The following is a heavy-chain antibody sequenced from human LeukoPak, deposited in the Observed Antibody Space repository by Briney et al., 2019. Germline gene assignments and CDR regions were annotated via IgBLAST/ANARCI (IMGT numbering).Heavy chain of an antibody. J-gene: IGHJ4*02. Sequence: PGGSLRLSCAASGFTVSSNYMSWVRQAPGKGLEWVSVIYSGGSTYYADSVKGRFTISRDNSKNTLYLQMNSLRAEDTAVYYCARGRRDGYNPRGYYFDYWGQGTLVTVSS. V-gene: IGHV3-53*01. CDR2: IYSGGST. CDR3: ARGRRDGYNPRGYYFDY. D-gene: IGHD5-24*01. CDR1: GFTVSSNY.